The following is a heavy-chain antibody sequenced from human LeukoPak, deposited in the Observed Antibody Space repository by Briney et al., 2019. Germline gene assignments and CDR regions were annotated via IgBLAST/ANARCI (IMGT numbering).Heavy chain of an antibody. J-gene: IGHJ4*02. D-gene: IGHD6-13*01. CDR3: ARGGATAAGGDY. CDR2: INPNSGGT. Sequence: ASVKVSCKASGYTFTGYYMHWMRQAPGQGLGWMGWINPNSGGTTYAQKFQGRAAMTRDTSISTAYMELSGLNFDDTAVYYCARGGATAAGGDYWGQGTLVTVSS. V-gene: IGHV1-2*02. CDR1: GYTFTGYY.